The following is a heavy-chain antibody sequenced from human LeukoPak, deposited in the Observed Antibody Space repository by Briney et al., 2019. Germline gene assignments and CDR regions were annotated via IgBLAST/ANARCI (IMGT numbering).Heavy chain of an antibody. V-gene: IGHV3-23*01. CDR3: AKSHSVAQRGYFDF. Sequence: GGSLRLSCAASGFTFSTYAMSWVRLAPGKGLEWVSTISDSGGNTYYADSVKGRFTISRDNSKNTLYLQMNSLGAEDTAFYYCAKSHSVAQRGYFDFWGQGTLVTVSS. CDR2: ISDSGGNT. CDR1: GFTFSTYA. D-gene: IGHD3-10*01. J-gene: IGHJ4*02.